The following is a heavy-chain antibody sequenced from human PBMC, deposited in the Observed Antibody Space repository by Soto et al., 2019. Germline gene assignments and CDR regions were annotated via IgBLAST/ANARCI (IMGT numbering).Heavy chain of an antibody. CDR2: IIPIFGGA. D-gene: IGHD6-19*01. Sequence: ASVKVSCKASGGTFDIFSISWVRQAPGQGLEWMGGIIPIFGGAEYSQKFQGRVPITADESTSTAYMELSSLRSDDTAVYYCAKENRDDDSGWYSSTDWFDPWGQGTLVTVSS. CDR1: GGTFDIFS. CDR3: AKENRDDDSGWYSSTDWFDP. J-gene: IGHJ5*02. V-gene: IGHV1-69*13.